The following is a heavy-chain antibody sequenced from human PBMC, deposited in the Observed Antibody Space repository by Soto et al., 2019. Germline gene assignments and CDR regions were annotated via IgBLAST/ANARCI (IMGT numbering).Heavy chain of an antibody. CDR3: ARGPIAAAGSNWFDP. Sequence: PSETLSLTCAVSGGSISSSNWWTWVRQPPGKGLEWIGEIYHSGSTNYTPSLKSRVTISVDKSKNQFSLKLSSVTAADTAVYYCARGPIAAAGSNWFDPWGQGTLVTVSS. CDR1: GGSISSSNW. J-gene: IGHJ5*02. D-gene: IGHD6-13*01. V-gene: IGHV4-4*02. CDR2: IYHSGST.